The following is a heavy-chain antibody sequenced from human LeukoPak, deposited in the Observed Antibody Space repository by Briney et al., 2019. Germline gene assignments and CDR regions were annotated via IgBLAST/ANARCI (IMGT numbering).Heavy chain of an antibody. CDR1: GGTFSSYA. J-gene: IGHJ4*02. CDR3: ARVTLRGYSYGYVNYFDY. V-gene: IGHV1-69*06. D-gene: IGHD5-18*01. CDR2: IIPIFGTA. Sequence: ASVKVSCKASGGTFSSYAISWVRQAPGRGLEWMGGIIPIFGTANYAQKFQGRVTITADKSTSTAYMELSSLRSEDTAVYYCARVTLRGYSYGYVNYFDYWGQGTLVTVSS.